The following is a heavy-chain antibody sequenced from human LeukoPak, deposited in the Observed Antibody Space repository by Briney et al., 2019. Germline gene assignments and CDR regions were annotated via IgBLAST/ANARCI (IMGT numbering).Heavy chain of an antibody. CDR3: ARVASVHYYDSSGFGYYYYYMDV. J-gene: IGHJ6*03. Sequence: GGSLRLSCAASGFTFSNYWMTWVRQAPGKGLEWVANIEQDGSEKYYVDSVKGRFTISRDNAKNSLNLQMNSLRAEYTAVYYCARVASVHYYDSSGFGYYYYYMDVWGKGTTVTVSS. CDR2: IEQDGSEK. V-gene: IGHV3-7*01. CDR1: GFTFSNYW. D-gene: IGHD3-22*01.